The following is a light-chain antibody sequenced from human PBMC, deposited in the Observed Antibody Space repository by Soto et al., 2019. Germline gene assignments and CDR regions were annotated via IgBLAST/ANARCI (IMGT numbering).Light chain of an antibody. CDR1: QSVTNSF. J-gene: IGKJ1*01. V-gene: IGKV3-20*01. Sequence: EIVLAPSPGTLSLSPGERANLSCRASQSVTNSFLAWYQQKPGQAPRLLIYGASRRATGIPDRFTGSGSGTDFTLTISRLEPEDFAVYYCQQYVSSPWAFGQGTKV. CDR2: GAS. CDR3: QQYVSSPWA.